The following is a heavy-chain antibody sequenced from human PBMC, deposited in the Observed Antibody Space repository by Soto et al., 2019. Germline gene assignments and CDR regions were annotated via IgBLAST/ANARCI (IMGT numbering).Heavy chain of an antibody. CDR3: ARVGRGYYYYGMDV. V-gene: IGHV1-2*02. CDR1: GYTFTGYY. CDR2: INPNSGGT. D-gene: IGHD3-16*01. J-gene: IGHJ6*02. Sequence: ASVKVSCKASGYTFTGYYMHWVRQAPGQGLEWMGWINPNSGGTNYAQKFQGRVTMTRDTSISAAYMELSRLRSDDTAVYYCARVGRGYYYYGMDVWGQGTTVTVSS.